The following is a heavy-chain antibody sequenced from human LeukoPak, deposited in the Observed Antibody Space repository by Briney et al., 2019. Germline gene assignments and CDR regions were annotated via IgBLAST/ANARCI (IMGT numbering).Heavy chain of an antibody. Sequence: GASVKVSCKASGYTFTSYGISWVRQAPGQGLEWMGWISAYNGNTNYAQKLQGRVTMTTDTSTSTAYMELRSLRSDDTAVYYCARDYGGVVVPAAPTLYWFDPWGQGTLVTVSS. D-gene: IGHD2-2*01. J-gene: IGHJ5*02. CDR2: ISAYNGNT. V-gene: IGHV1-18*01. CDR3: ARDYGGVVVPAAPTLYWFDP. CDR1: GYTFTSYG.